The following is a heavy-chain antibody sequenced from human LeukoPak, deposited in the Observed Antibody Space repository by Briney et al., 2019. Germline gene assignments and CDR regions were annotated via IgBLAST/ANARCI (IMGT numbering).Heavy chain of an antibody. CDR3: ARDLRDSRGSYGSDY. J-gene: IGHJ4*02. V-gene: IGHV3-53*01. CDR1: GFSVNHNY. Sequence: PGGSLRLSCAASGFSVNHNYMGWVRQAPGKGLEWVSVIHSGGSTYYADSVKGRFTISRDNSKNTLYLQMNNLRPEDTAVYFCARDLRDSRGSYGSDYWGQGTLVTVSS. D-gene: IGHD1-26*01. CDR2: IHSGGST.